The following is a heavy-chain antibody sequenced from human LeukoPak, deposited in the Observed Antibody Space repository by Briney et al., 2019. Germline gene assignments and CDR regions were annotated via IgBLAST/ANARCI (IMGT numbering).Heavy chain of an antibody. CDR3: AREMTTVTTLWFDP. CDR1: GGTFSSYA. D-gene: IGHD4-11*01. CDR2: IIPIFGTA. V-gene: IGHV1-69*05. Sequence: SVKVSCKASGGTFSSYAISWVRQTPGQGLEWMGGIIPIFGTAIYAQKFQGRVTITTDESTSTAYMELSSLRSEDTAVYYCAREMTTVTTLWFDPWGQGTLVTVSS. J-gene: IGHJ5*02.